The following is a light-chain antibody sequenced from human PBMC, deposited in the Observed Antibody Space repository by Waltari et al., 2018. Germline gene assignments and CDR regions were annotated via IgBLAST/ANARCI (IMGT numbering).Light chain of an antibody. J-gene: IGKJ1*01. CDR1: QSVTTS. CDR2: GAS. V-gene: IGKV3-15*01. Sequence: EIVMTQSPATVSVSPGERATLSCRASQSVTTSLAWFQQRPGQPPRVLIYGASTRAAGIPARFSGSGSGTEFTLTISSLQSEDFAVYFCQHYNAWPRAFGQGTRVEIK. CDR3: QHYNAWPRA.